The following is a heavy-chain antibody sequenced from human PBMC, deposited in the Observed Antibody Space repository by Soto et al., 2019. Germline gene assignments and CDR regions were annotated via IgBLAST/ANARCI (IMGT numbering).Heavy chain of an antibody. D-gene: IGHD1-26*01. V-gene: IGHV1-46*01. CDR1: GYTFTSYY. CDR3: ARGRPVGATRPSDAFDI. CDR2: INPSGGST. Sequence: ASVKVSCKASGYTFTSYYMHWVRQAPGQGLEWMGIINPSGGSTSYAQKFQGRVTMTRDTSTSTVYMELSSLRSEDTAVYYCARGRPVGATRPSDAFDISGQGTMVTVSS. J-gene: IGHJ3*02.